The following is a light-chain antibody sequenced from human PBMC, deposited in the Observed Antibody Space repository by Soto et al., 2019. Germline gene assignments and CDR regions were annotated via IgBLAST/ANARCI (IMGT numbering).Light chain of an antibody. Sequence: EIVMTQSPATLSVSPGERATLSCRASQSVSSNLAWYQQKPGQAPRLLIYGASSRATGIPDRFSGGGSGTDFTLTISRLEPEDFAVYYCQQYDSAPWTFGQGTKVDIK. V-gene: IGKV3-20*01. CDR1: QSVSSN. CDR2: GAS. J-gene: IGKJ1*01. CDR3: QQYDSAPWT.